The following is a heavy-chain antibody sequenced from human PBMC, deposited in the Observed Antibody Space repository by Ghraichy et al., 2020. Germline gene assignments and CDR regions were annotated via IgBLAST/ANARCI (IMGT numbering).Heavy chain of an antibody. CDR2: ISGSGGST. CDR3: AKADYDFWSGHDY. V-gene: IGHV3-23*01. D-gene: IGHD3-3*01. Sequence: GESLNISCAASGFTFSSYAMSWVRQAPGKGLEWVSAISGSGGSTYYADSVKGRFTISRDNSKNTLYLQMNSLRAEDTAVYYCAKADYDFWSGHDYWGQGTLVTVSS. J-gene: IGHJ4*02. CDR1: GFTFSSYA.